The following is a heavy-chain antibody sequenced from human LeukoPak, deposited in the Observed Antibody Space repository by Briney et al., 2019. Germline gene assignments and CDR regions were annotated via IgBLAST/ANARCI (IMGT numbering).Heavy chain of an antibody. CDR2: IRFDGGDT. Sequence: GGSLRLSCAASGFTFNNYWMHWVRHAPGMGLVWVSSIRFDGGDTAYADSAKGRFTISRDNAKNTMFLQMNNLRAEDTAVYYCAKEIDGFDVWGQGTLVAVSS. CDR3: AKEIDGFDV. V-gene: IGHV3-74*01. CDR1: GFTFNNYW. J-gene: IGHJ3*01.